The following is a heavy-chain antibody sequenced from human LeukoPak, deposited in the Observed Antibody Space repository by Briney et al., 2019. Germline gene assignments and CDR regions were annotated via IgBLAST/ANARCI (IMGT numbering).Heavy chain of an antibody. Sequence: ASETLSLTCTVSCPSIINYYCTWIRQPPRKGLEWLGYIYYSGSTNYNPSLKSRVSISVDRSKNQFSLKLSTVTAADTAVYYCARGNYYTSGSYYTNYYFGLDVWGQGTTVTVSS. CDR3: ARGNYYTSGSYYTNYYFGLDV. CDR1: CPSIINYY. D-gene: IGHD3-10*01. J-gene: IGHJ6*02. V-gene: IGHV4-59*01. CDR2: IYYSGST.